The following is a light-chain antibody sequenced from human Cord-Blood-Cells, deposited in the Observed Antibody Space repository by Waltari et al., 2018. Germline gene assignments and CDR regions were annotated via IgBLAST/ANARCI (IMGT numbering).Light chain of an antibody. V-gene: IGKV3-20*01. J-gene: IGKJ1*01. Sequence: EIVLTQSPGTLSLSPGERATLSCRASQSVSSSYLAWYQQKPGQSPRLLIDGATGRATGVQDRISDRGDGTDFTLTISRLEPEDFAVYYCQQYGSSPPWTFGQGTKVEIK. CDR1: QSVSSSY. CDR3: QQYGSSPPWT. CDR2: GAT.